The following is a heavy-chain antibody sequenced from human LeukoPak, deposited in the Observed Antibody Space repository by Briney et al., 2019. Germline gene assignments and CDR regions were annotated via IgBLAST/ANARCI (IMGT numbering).Heavy chain of an antibody. CDR1: GGTFSSYT. D-gene: IGHD4-17*01. J-gene: IGHJ4*02. CDR3: ARGTVTFGFDY. V-gene: IGHV1-69*02. CDR2: IIPILGIA. Sequence: GASVKVYCKASGGTFSSYTISWVRQAPGQGLEWMGRIIPILGIANYAQKFQGRVTITADKSTSTAYMELSSLRSEDTAVYYCARGTVTFGFDYWGQGTLVTVSS.